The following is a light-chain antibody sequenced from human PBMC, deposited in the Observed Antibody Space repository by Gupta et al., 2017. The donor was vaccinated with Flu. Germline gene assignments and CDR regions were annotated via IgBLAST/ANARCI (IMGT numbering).Light chain of an antibody. CDR2: HDT. V-gene: IGLV3-1*01. J-gene: IGLJ2*01. CDR1: NLSDKY. Sequence: SSKLTQEPSVSVSPGQTVSITCSGDNLSDKYVCWYQQRPGQSPVIVIYHDTKRPSRTPERFSGSNSGTTATLTISGTKDRAEGDYFCQAGDNIVLVFGGGTKLIVL. CDR3: QAGDNIVLV.